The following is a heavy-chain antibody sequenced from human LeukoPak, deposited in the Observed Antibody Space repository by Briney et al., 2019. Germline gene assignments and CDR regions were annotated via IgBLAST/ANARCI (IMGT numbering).Heavy chain of an antibody. CDR1: GYTFTSYG. J-gene: IGHJ6*02. D-gene: IGHD6-6*01. CDR3: ARDEGIAARHDYYYGMDV. V-gene: IGHV1-18*01. Sequence: GASVKVSCKASGYTFTSYGISWVRQAPGQGLERMGWISAYNGNTNYAQKLQGRVTMTTDTSTSTAYMELRSLRSDDTAVYYCARDEGIAARHDYYYGMDVWGQGTTVTVSS. CDR2: ISAYNGNT.